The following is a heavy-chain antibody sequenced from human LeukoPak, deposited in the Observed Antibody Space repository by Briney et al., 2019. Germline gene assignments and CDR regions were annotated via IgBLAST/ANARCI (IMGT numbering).Heavy chain of an antibody. D-gene: IGHD6-13*01. CDR3: ARGPSSSSSWYYFDY. J-gene: IGHJ4*02. V-gene: IGHV1-18*01. CDR1: GYTFTIYG. CDR2: ISGYNGNT. Sequence: ASVQVSCKASGYTFTIYGISWVRQAPGQGLEWLGWISGYNGNTNYAQKLQGRVTMTTDTSTSTAYMELSSLRSEDTAVYYCARGPSSSSSWYYFDYWGQGTLVTVSS.